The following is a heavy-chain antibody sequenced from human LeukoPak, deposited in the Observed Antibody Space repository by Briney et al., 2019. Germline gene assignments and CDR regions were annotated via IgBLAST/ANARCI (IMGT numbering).Heavy chain of an antibody. J-gene: IGHJ6*04. V-gene: IGHV3-23*01. CDR3: AELGITMIGGV. CDR2: ISGTGGST. CDR1: GFTFSSYG. D-gene: IGHD3-10*02. Sequence: GGSLRLSWAASGFTFSSYGLNWVRQAPGQGLESVSAISGTGGSTYYADSVKGRFTISRDNAKNSLYLQMNSLRAEDTAVYYCAELGITMIGGVWGKGTTVTISS.